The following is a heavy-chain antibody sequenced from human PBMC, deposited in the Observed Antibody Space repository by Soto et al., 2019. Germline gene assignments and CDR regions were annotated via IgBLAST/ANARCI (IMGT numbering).Heavy chain of an antibody. J-gene: IGHJ4*02. Sequence: EEQLVESGGDLVQPEGSLRLAGAASGFTVSNNYMSWVRQAPGKGLEWVSLIYSGGSTYYADSVKGRFTISRDSSKNTLYLQMNSLRAEDTAMYYCAAYSHKGYWGQGTLVTVSS. CDR3: AAYSHKGY. D-gene: IGHD3-16*01. CDR1: GFTVSNNY. CDR2: IYSGGST. V-gene: IGHV3-66*01.